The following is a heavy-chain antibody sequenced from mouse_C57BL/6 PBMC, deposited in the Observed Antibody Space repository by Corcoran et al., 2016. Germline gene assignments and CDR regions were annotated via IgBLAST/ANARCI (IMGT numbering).Heavy chain of an antibody. Sequence: QIQLVQSGPELKKPGETVKISCKASGYTFTTYGMSWVKQAPGKGLKWMGWINTYSGVPTYADDFKGRFAFSLETSASTAYLQINNLKNEDTATYFCGRAYYYGSSYGAYWGQGTLVTVSA. D-gene: IGHD1-1*01. J-gene: IGHJ3*01. CDR2: INTYSGVP. CDR3: GRAYYYGSSYGAY. V-gene: IGHV9-3*01. CDR1: GYTFTTYG.